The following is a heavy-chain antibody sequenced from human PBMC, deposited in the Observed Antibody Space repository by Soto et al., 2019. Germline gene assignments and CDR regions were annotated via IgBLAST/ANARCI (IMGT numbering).Heavy chain of an antibody. Sequence: QVQLQQWGAGLLKPSETLSLTCAVYGGSFSGYYWSWIRQPPGKGLEWIGEINHSGSTNYNPSPNGRVTISVDTSRNQFSLKLSSVTAADTAVYYWAREHVTMKTVTTFLSYMDVWGKGTTVTVSS. D-gene: IGHD4-17*01. J-gene: IGHJ6*03. CDR2: INHSGST. V-gene: IGHV4-34*01. CDR1: GGSFSGYY. CDR3: AREHVTMKTVTTFLSYMDV.